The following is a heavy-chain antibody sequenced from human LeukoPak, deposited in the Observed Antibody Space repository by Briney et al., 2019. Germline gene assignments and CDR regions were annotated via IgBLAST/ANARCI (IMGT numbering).Heavy chain of an antibody. D-gene: IGHD3-3*01. V-gene: IGHV4-39*07. CDR2: INHSGST. J-gene: IGHJ4*02. CDR1: GGSISSSSYY. Sequence: SETLSLTCTVSGGSISSSSYYWGWIRQPPGKGLEWIGEINHSGSTNYNPSLKSRVTISVDTSKNQFSLKLSSVTAADTAVYYCARGNTYYDFWSGYYTVDLDYWGQGTLVTVSS. CDR3: ARGNTYYDFWSGYYTVDLDY.